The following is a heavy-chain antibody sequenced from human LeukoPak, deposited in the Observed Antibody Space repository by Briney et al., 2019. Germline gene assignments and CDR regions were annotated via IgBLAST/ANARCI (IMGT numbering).Heavy chain of an antibody. D-gene: IGHD2-8*01. Sequence: SETLSLTCTVSGYSISSNYYWGWIRQPPGKGLEWIGSISHSGSTSYYPSLKSRVTISVDTSKNQFSLKLTSVTAADTAMYYCARGLQTWSRDPFDYWGQGTLVTVSS. CDR2: ISHSGST. J-gene: IGHJ4*02. V-gene: IGHV4-38-2*02. CDR1: GYSISSNYY. CDR3: ARGLQTWSRDPFDY.